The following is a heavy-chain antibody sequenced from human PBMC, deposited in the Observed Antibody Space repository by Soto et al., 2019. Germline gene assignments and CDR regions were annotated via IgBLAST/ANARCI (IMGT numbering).Heavy chain of an antibody. V-gene: IGHV1-69*01. Sequence: QVQLVQSGAEVKKPGSSVKVSWKASGVTFSRYAISGVRQAPGQGLEWMGGIIPIFGTANYAQKFQGRVTITADESTSTAYMELSRLRSEDTAVYYCAIAKKDYYYCYGMDVWRQGTTVTVSS. CDR1: GVTFSRYA. J-gene: IGHJ6*02. CDR2: IIPIFGTA. CDR3: AIAKKDYYYCYGMDV.